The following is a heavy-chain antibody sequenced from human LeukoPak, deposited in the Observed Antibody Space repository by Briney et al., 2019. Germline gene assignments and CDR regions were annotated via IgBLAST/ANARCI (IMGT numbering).Heavy chain of an antibody. J-gene: IGHJ4*02. CDR3: ARAIEYSSSSGTDY. CDR1: GFTFSSYS. D-gene: IGHD6-6*01. Sequence: GGSLRLSCAASGFTFSSYSMNWVRQAPGKGLEWVSYISSSSSTIYYADSVKGRFTISRDNAKNSLYLQMNSLRAEDTAVYYCARAIEYSSSSGTDYWGQGTLITVSS. CDR2: ISSSSSTI. V-gene: IGHV3-48*01.